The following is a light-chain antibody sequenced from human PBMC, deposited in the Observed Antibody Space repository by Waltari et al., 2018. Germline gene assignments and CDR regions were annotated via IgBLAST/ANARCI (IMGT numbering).Light chain of an antibody. CDR2: VTS. Sequence: EIVMTQSPATLSVSPGERATLSCRASQSISSNLAWYQQKPGQAPRLLFCVTSIRATGSPARFSGSGSGTEFTLTINSMQSEDFAVYYCQQDNNWPLLFGQGTKVEIK. J-gene: IGKJ1*01. CDR1: QSISSN. V-gene: IGKV3-15*01. CDR3: QQDNNWPLL.